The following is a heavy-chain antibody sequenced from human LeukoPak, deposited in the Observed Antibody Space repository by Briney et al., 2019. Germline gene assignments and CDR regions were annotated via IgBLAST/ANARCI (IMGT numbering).Heavy chain of an antibody. CDR1: GGTFSSYA. Sequence: SVTVSCKASGGTFSSYAISWVRQAPGQGLEWMGGIIPIFGTANYAQKFQGRVTITADESTSTAYMELSSLRSEDTAVYYCARRLEGVVAAKSQFDYYYYGMDVWGQGTTVTVSS. V-gene: IGHV1-69*13. J-gene: IGHJ6*02. D-gene: IGHD2-15*01. CDR3: ARRLEGVVAAKSQFDYYYYGMDV. CDR2: IIPIFGTA.